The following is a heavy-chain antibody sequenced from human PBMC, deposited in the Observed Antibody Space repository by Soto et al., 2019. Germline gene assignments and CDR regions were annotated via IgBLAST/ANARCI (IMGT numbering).Heavy chain of an antibody. J-gene: IGHJ5*02. Sequence: SETLSLTCTVSGASISGFYWSWIRKSAGKGLEWIGRIYATGTTDYNPSLKSRVMMSVDTSKKQFSLKLRSVTAADTTVYYCVRDGTKTLRDWFDPWGQGISVTVSS. CDR2: IYATGTT. D-gene: IGHD1-1*01. CDR1: GASISGFY. CDR3: VRDGTKTLRDWFDP. V-gene: IGHV4-4*07.